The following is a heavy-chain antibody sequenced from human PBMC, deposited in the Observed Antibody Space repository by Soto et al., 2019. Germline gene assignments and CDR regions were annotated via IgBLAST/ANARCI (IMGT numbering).Heavy chain of an antibody. J-gene: IGHJ6*03. CDR3: ARDRTSNHYMDV. CDR2: LWAGGSNQ. Sequence: GGSLRLSCAASGFTSITYGIHWVRQAPGRGLEWVAILWAGGSNQDCVDSVRGRFTISRDNSKNTLYLQMNRLTVEDTAVYYCARDRTSNHYMDVWGKGTTVTVSS. V-gene: IGHV3-33*01. CDR1: GFTSITYG.